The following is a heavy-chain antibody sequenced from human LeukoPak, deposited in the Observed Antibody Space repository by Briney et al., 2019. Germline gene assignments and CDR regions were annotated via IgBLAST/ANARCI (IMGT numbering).Heavy chain of an antibody. CDR2: IYYSGST. CDR3: ARHEYSGSYYGLSWFDP. D-gene: IGHD1-26*01. CDR1: GGSISSYY. J-gene: IGHJ5*02. Sequence: SETLSLTCTVSGGSISSYYWGWIRQPPGKGLEWIASIYYSGSTYYNPSLKSRVTISVDTSKNQLSLKLSSLTAADTAVYYCARHEYSGSYYGLSWFDPWGQGILVTVSS. V-gene: IGHV4-39*01.